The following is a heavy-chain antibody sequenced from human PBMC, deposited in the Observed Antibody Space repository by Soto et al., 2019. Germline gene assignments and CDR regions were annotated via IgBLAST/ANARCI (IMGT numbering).Heavy chain of an antibody. CDR1: GGTFSTDS. CDR2: IIPMFGTA. V-gene: IGHV1-69*12. Sequence: QVQLVQSGAEVKQPGSSVKVSCTASGGTFSTDSISWVRQSPGQGLEWMGGIIPMFGTANNAQKFQGRVTITADESTSTAYMELSSRRSEDTAVYFCAREIDGYYGMDVWGQGTTVTFAS. CDR3: AREIDGYYGMDV. J-gene: IGHJ6*02.